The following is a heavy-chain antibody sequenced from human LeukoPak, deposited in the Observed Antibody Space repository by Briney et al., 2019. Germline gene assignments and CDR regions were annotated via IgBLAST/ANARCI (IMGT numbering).Heavy chain of an antibody. V-gene: IGHV4-61*02. CDR2: IYTGGT. CDR3: ARSPGAHSDY. J-gene: IGHJ4*02. CDR1: GGSISSGGYY. Sequence: SETLSLTCTVSGGSISSGGYYWSWIRQPAGKGLEWIGRIYTGGTTYNPSLKSRVTMSVDTSKNQFSLKLSSVTAADTAVYYCARSPGAHSDYWGQGTLVTVSS.